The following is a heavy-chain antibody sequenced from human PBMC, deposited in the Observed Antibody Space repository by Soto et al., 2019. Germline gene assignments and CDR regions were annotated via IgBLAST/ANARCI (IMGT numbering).Heavy chain of an antibody. Sequence: SETLSLTCAVYGGSFSGYYWSWIRQPPGKGLEWIGEINHSGSTNYNPSLKSRVTISVDTSKNQFSLKLSSVTAADTAVYYCARGGSFNTMVRGVRFDPWGQGTLVTVSS. D-gene: IGHD3-10*01. CDR1: GGSFSGYY. J-gene: IGHJ5*02. CDR2: INHSGST. V-gene: IGHV4-34*01. CDR3: ARGGSFNTMVRGVRFDP.